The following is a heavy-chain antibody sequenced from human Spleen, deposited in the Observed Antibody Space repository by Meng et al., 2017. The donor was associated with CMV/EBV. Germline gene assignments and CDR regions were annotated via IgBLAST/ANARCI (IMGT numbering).Heavy chain of an antibody. CDR3: AREFAGAAGLRFDP. Sequence: AASGFSFSSDNMVWVRQTPGKGLEWVSSITGSGNYVYYTDSVKGRFTISRDNAKNSLFLQMDSLRAEDTAVYYCAREFAGAAGLRFDPWGQGTLVPSPQ. CDR2: ITGSGNYV. CDR1: GFSFSSDN. J-gene: IGHJ5*02. D-gene: IGHD6-13*01. V-gene: IGHV3-21*06.